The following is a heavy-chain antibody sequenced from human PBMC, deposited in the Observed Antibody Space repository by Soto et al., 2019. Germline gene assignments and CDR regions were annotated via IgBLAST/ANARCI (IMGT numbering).Heavy chain of an antibody. CDR1: GGSFSGYY. CDR3: ARAIPYWNWPAYFDY. J-gene: IGHJ4*02. D-gene: IGHD1-7*01. Sequence: ETLSLTCAVYGGSFSGYYWSWIRQPPGKGLEWIGEINHSGSTNYNPSLKSRVTISVDTSKNQFSLKLSSVTAADTAVYYCARAIPYWNWPAYFDYWGQGTLVTVSS. CDR2: INHSGST. V-gene: IGHV4-34*01.